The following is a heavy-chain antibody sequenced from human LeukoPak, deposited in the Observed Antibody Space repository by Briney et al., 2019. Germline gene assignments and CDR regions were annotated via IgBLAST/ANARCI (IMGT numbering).Heavy chain of an antibody. V-gene: IGHV1-46*01. J-gene: IGHJ4*02. D-gene: IGHD2-21*02. CDR1: GYTFTSYY. CDR2: INPSGGST. CDR3: ARALGDCGGDCYSTDPTDVDY. Sequence: ASVKVSCKASGYTFTSYYMHWVRRAPGQGLEWMGIINPSGGSTSYAQKFQGRVTMTRDTSTSTVYMELSSLRSEDTAVYYCARALGDCGGDCYSTDPTDVDYWGQGTLVTVSS.